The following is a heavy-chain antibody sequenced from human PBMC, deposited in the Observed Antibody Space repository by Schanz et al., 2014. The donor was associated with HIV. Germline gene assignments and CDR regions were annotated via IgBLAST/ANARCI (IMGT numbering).Heavy chain of an antibody. V-gene: IGHV3-9*01. D-gene: IGHD6-6*01. CDR3: AKDMGRQPEYFQH. J-gene: IGHJ1*01. CDR2: ISWNSVSI. Sequence: EVQLVESGGALVQPGRSLRLSCAASGFTFDDYAMHWVRQAPGKGLEWVSGISWNSVSIGYADSVKGRFTISRDNAKNSLYMQMNSLRGDDTALYYCAKDMGRQPEYFQHWGQGTLVTVSS. CDR1: GFTFDDYA.